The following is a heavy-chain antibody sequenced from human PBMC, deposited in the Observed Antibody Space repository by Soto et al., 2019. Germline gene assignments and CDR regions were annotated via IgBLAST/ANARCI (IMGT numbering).Heavy chain of an antibody. CDR3: TRLLCIPASCYTGRRPYFVN. CDR1: GYSFSNYW. Sequence: GESLKISCKGSGYSFSNYWIAWLRQMPGKGLEWMGIIYPAASDARYSPSFQGQVTISVDNSISTAYLQWSGLKASDTAMYYCTRLLCIPASCYTGRRPYFVNVDPGALV. V-gene: IGHV5-51*01. D-gene: IGHD2-2*02. J-gene: IGHJ4*02. CDR2: IYPAASDA.